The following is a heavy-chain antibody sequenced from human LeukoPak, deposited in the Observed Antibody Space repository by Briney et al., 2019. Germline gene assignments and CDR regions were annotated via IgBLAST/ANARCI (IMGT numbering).Heavy chain of an antibody. V-gene: IGHV3-30*02. Sequence: GGSLRLSCAASGFTFSSYGMHWVRQAPGKGLEWVSFTRYDGSNKYYADSVKGRFTISRDNSKNTLYLQMNSLRSEDTADCAKPPLYDSFAFDYWGQGTLVTVSS. CDR1: GFTFSSYG. CDR2: TRYDGSNK. CDR3: PPLYDSFAFDY. J-gene: IGHJ4*02. D-gene: IGHD2-8*01.